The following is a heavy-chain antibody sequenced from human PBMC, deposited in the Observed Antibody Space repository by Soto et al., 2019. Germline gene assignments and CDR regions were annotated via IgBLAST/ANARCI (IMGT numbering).Heavy chain of an antibody. CDR3: ARESSGYSYGYGY. CDR1: GGTFSSYT. V-gene: IGHV1-69*04. Sequence: GASVKVSCKASGGTFSSYTISWVRQAPGQGLEWMGRIIPILGIANYAQKFQGRVTITADKSTSTAYMELSSLRSEDTAVYYCARESSGYSYGYGYWGQGTLVTVSS. J-gene: IGHJ4*02. D-gene: IGHD5-18*01. CDR2: IIPILGIA.